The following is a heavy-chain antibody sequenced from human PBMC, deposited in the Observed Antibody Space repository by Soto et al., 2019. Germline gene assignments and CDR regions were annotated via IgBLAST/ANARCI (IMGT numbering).Heavy chain of an antibody. CDR3: AKEQRIRYYYGSGTQARNYYYYMDV. Sequence: GGSLRLSCAASGFTFSSYGMHWVRQAPGKGLEWVAVISYDGSNKYYADSVKGRFTISRDNSKNTLYLQMNSLRAEDTAVYYCAKEQRIRYYYGSGTQARNYYYYMDVWGKGTTVTVSS. CDR2: ISYDGSNK. J-gene: IGHJ6*03. CDR1: GFTFSSYG. V-gene: IGHV3-30*18. D-gene: IGHD3-10*01.